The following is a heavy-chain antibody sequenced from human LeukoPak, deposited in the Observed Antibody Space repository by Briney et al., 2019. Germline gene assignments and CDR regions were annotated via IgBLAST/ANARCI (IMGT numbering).Heavy chain of an antibody. CDR1: GFTFSSYG. CDR2: ISYDGSNK. V-gene: IGHV3-30*18. J-gene: IGHJ4*02. Sequence: GGSLRLSCAASGFTFSSYGMHWVRQAPGKGLEWVAVISYDGSNKYYADSVKGRFTISRDNSKNTLYRQMNSLRAEDTAVYYCAKVRECSGGSCYSYYFDYWGQGTLVTVSS. D-gene: IGHD2-15*01. CDR3: AKVRECSGGSCYSYYFDY.